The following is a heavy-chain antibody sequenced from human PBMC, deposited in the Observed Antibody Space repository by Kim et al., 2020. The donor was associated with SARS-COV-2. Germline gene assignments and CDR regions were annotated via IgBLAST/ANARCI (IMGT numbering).Heavy chain of an antibody. CDR3: ATLESGYSSSWYYDGMDV. Sequence: KSRVTISVDTSKNQFSLKLSSVTAADTAVYYCATLESGYSSSWYYDGMDVWGQGTTVTVSS. D-gene: IGHD6-13*01. V-gene: IGHV4-30-2*04. J-gene: IGHJ6*02.